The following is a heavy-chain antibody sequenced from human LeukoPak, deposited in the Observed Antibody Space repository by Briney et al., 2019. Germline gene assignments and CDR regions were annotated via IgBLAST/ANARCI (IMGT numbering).Heavy chain of an antibody. V-gene: IGHV4-4*02. J-gene: IGHJ6*03. CDR3: ARGRRIVGATVPNYYYYMDV. CDR2: IYHSGST. Sequence: KPSETLSLTCAVSGGSISSSNWWSWVRQPPGKGLEWIGEIYHSGSTNYNPSLKSRVTISVDKSKNQFSLKLSSVTAADTAVYYCARGRRIVGATVPNYYYYMDVWGKGTTVTVSS. CDR1: GGSISSSNW. D-gene: IGHD1-26*01.